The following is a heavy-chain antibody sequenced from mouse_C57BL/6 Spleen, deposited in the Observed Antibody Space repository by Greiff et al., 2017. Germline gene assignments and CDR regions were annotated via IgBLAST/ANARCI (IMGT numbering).Heavy chain of an antibody. J-gene: IGHJ2*01. CDR2: INPNNGGT. D-gene: IGHD2-4*01. V-gene: IGHV1-26*01. CDR1: GYTFTDYY. Sequence: VQLQQSGPELVKPGASVKISCKASGYTFTDYYMNWVKQSHGKSLEWIGDINPNNGGTSYNQKFKGKATLTVDKSSSTAYMELRSLTSEDSAVYYCARREDYHDYWGQGTTLTVSS. CDR3: ARREDYHDY.